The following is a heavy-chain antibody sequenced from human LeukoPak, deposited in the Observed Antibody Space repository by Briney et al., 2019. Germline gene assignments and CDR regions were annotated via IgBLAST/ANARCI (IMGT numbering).Heavy chain of an antibody. CDR1: GFTLSTNA. CDR2: ISGSGGST. J-gene: IGHJ3*02. CDR3: AKEPVGEPSDAFDI. D-gene: IGHD1-14*01. V-gene: IGHV3-23*01. Sequence: GGSLRLSCLTSGFTLSTNAMSWVRQAPGKGLEWVSAISGSGGSTYYADSVKGRFTISRDNSKNTLYLQMNSLRAEDTAVYYCAKEPVGEPSDAFDIWGQGTMVTVSS.